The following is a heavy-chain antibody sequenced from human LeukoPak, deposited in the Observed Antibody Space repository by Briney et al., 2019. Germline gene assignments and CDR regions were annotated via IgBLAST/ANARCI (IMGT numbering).Heavy chain of an antibody. Sequence: SETLSLTCTVSGGSISSYYWSWIRQSAGKGLEWIGHIYTSGSTNYNPSLKSRVTMSVDTSKNQFSLKLNSVTAADTAVYYCARDRADNYYYYMDVWGKGTTVTVSS. CDR1: GGSISSYY. CDR2: IYTSGST. V-gene: IGHV4-4*07. J-gene: IGHJ6*03. CDR3: ARDRADNYYYYMDV.